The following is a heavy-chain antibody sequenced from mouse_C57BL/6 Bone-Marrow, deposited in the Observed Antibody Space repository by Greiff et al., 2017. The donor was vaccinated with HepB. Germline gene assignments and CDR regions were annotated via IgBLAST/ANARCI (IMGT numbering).Heavy chain of an antibody. CDR2: IYPRSGNT. CDR3: ARSRRVLRTY. J-gene: IGHJ2*01. D-gene: IGHD1-1*01. Sequence: VQLSCKASGYTFTSYGISWVKQRTGQGLEWIGEIYPRSGNTYYNEKFKGKATLTADKSSSTAYMELRSLTSEDSAVYFCARSRRVLRTYWGQGTTLTVSS. V-gene: IGHV1-81*01. CDR1: GYTFTSYG.